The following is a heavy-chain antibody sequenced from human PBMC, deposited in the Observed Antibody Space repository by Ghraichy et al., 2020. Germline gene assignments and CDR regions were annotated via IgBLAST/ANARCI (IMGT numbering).Heavy chain of an antibody. D-gene: IGHD6-19*01. Sequence: GGSLRLSCAASGFTFSSYSMNWVRQAPGKGLEWVSSISSSSSYIYYADSVKGRFTISRDNAKNSLYLQMNSLRAEDTAVYYCANLPHPHQVIAVEGGMDVWGQGTTVTVSS. CDR2: ISSSSSYI. CDR3: ANLPHPHQVIAVEGGMDV. V-gene: IGHV3-21*01. CDR1: GFTFSSYS. J-gene: IGHJ6*02.